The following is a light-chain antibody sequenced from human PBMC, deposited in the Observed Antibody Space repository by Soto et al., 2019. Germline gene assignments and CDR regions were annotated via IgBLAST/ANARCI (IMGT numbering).Light chain of an antibody. Sequence: EAVLTQSPATLSLSPGERATLSCRASQSVRSYLAWYQQKPGQAPRLLIYDASNRATGIPARFSGSGSGTDFTLTISSLEPEDFAVYYCQQRSNWSWTFGQGTKVEI. CDR1: QSVRSY. CDR3: QQRSNWSWT. V-gene: IGKV3-11*01. CDR2: DAS. J-gene: IGKJ1*01.